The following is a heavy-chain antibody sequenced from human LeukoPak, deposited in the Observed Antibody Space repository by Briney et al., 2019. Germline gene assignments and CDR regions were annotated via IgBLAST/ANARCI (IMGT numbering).Heavy chain of an antibody. CDR3: ARQKCTSTSCLTKNAFDI. CDR1: GSISSYY. CDR2: IYTGGST. D-gene: IGHD2-2*01. J-gene: IGHJ3*02. V-gene: IGHV4-4*09. Sequence: SETLSLPCTVSGSISSYYWSWIRQPPGKGLEWIGYIYTGGSTNYNPSLKSRVTISVDTSKNQFSLDLSSVTAADTAVYYCARQKCTSTSCLTKNAFDIWGQGTMVTVSS.